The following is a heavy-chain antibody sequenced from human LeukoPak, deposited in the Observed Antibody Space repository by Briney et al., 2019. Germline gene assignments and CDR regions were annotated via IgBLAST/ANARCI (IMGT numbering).Heavy chain of an antibody. CDR1: GGSISSYY. CDR2: IYYSGST. D-gene: IGHD6-6*01. Sequence: SETLSLTCTVSGGSISSYYWSWIRQPPGKGLEWIGYIYYSGSTNYNPSLKSRVTISVDTSKNQFSLKLSSVTAADTAVYYCARDQRDGSSNAYYYYYMDVWGKGTTVTVSS. CDR3: ARDQRDGSSNAYYYYYMDV. J-gene: IGHJ6*03. V-gene: IGHV4-59*01.